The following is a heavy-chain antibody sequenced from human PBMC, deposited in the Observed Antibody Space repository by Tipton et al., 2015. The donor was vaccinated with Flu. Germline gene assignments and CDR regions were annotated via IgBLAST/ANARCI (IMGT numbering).Heavy chain of an antibody. J-gene: IGHJ4*02. D-gene: IGHD3-10*01. CDR1: GDSISSYY. V-gene: IGHV4-4*07. Sequence: TLSLTCTVSGDSISSYYWSWIRQLAGKGLEWIGRIYSSGSTTYNLTLKSRVTMSVDTSKSQFSLKLRSVTAADTAVYYCARGSGSGTYVIFDYWGQGTLVTVSS. CDR2: IYSSGST. CDR3: ARGSGSGTYVIFDY.